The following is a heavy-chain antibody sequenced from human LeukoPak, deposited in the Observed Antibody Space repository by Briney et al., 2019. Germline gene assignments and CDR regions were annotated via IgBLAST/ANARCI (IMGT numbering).Heavy chain of an antibody. V-gene: IGHV3-23*01. Sequence: GGSLRLSCAGSGFTFSIYAMSWVRQAPGKGLEWVSGISRSGGSTYYADSVKGRFTISRDNSKNTLYLQMNGLRAEDTAVYHCAKPPYLTDSYDTSGYSYDYWGPGTLVTVSS. CDR3: AKPPYLTDSYDTSGYSYDY. CDR2: ISRSGGST. D-gene: IGHD3-22*01. J-gene: IGHJ4*02. CDR1: GFTFSIYA.